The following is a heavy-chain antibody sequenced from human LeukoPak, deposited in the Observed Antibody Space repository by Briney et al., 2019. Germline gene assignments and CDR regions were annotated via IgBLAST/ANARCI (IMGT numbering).Heavy chain of an antibody. CDR2: IYSSGST. D-gene: IGHD5-18*01. V-gene: IGHV4-61*02. J-gene: IGHJ4*02. CDR3: ARFKRDTAMAYLDY. Sequence: SQTLSLTCTVSGGSISSGSYYWSWIRQPAGKGLEWIGRIYSSGSTNYNPSLKSRVTISVDTSKNQFSLKLSSVTAADTAVYYCARFKRDTAMAYLDYWGQGTLVTVSS. CDR1: GGSISSGSYY.